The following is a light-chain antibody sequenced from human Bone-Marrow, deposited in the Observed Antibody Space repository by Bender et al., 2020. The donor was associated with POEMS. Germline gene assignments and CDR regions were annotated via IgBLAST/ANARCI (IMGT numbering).Light chain of an antibody. CDR3: CSYAGSHTFI. V-gene: IGLV2-11*01. CDR2: EDT. CDR1: SNDVGGYNH. J-gene: IGLJ1*01. Sequence: QSALTQPRSVSGSPGQSVTISCTGTSNDVGGYNHVSWYQQLPGKAPKLILYEDTKRPSGVSSRFSGSKSANTASLTISGLQAEDEADYYCCSYAGSHTFIFGGGTKVTVL.